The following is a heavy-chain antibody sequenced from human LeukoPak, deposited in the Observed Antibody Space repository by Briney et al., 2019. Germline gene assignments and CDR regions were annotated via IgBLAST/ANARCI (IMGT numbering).Heavy chain of an antibody. D-gene: IGHD2-2*01. J-gene: IGHJ5*02. Sequence: GASVKVSCKDSGYTFTGYYMHWVRQAPGQGLEWMGWINPNSGGTNYAQKFQGRVTMTRDTSISTAYMELSRLRSDDTAVYYCARGPPHIVVVPAAIPRYNWFDPWGQGTLVTVSS. V-gene: IGHV1-2*02. CDR1: GYTFTGYY. CDR2: INPNSGGT. CDR3: ARGPPHIVVVPAAIPRYNWFDP.